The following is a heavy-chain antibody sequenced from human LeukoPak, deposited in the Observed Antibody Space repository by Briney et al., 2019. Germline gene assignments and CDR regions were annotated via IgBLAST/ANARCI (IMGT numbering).Heavy chain of an antibody. CDR2: ISSGGTNK. J-gene: IGHJ4*02. CDR1: GFTFSSYE. D-gene: IGHD3-10*01. CDR3: ARSRGSVEY. Sequence: PGGSLRLSCAASGFTFSSYEMNWVRQAPGKGMEWVSFISSGGTNKYYADSVRGRFTISRDSAKNSLYLQMNSLRAEDRAVYYCARSRGSVEYWGQGTLVTVSS. V-gene: IGHV3-48*03.